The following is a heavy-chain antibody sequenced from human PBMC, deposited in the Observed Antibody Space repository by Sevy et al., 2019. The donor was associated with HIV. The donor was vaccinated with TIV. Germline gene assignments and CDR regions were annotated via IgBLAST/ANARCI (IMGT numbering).Heavy chain of an antibody. J-gene: IGHJ4*02. Sequence: GGSLRLSCAASGFSLNTYWMSWVRQAPGKGLEWVANIKQDGSVTYYVDSVKGRFTISRDNARNFLFLQLNSLRAEDMAIYYCARKYDSSGYFDYWGQGTLVTVSS. CDR1: GFSLNTYW. CDR2: IKQDGSVT. V-gene: IGHV3-7*03. CDR3: ARKYDSSGYFDY. D-gene: IGHD3-22*01.